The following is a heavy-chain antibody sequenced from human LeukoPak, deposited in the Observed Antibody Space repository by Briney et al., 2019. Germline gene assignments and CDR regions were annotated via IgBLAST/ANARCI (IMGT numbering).Heavy chain of an antibody. Sequence: SQTLSLTCTVSGGSISSGGYYWSWIRQHPGKGLEWIGYIYYSGSTYYNPSLKSRVTISVDTSKNQFSLKLSSVTAADTAVYYCARGPPYDSWSGYQNYYYYGMDVWGQGTTVTVSS. D-gene: IGHD3-3*01. J-gene: IGHJ6*02. CDR2: IYYSGST. V-gene: IGHV4-31*03. CDR1: GGSISSGGYY. CDR3: ARGPPYDSWSGYQNYYYYGMDV.